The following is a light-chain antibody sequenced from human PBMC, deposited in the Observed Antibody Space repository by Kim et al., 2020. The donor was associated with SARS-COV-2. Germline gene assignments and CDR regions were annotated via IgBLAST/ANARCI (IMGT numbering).Light chain of an antibody. CDR3: QVWDSSSDHPV. J-gene: IGLJ3*02. CDR1: NIGSKS. V-gene: IGLV3-21*04. Sequence: APGKTGRITCGGNNIGSKSVHWYQQEPGQAPVLVMYYDSDRPTGIPGGFSGSNSGNTATLTISRVEAADEADYDCQVWDSSSDHPVFGGGTQLTVL. CDR2: YDS.